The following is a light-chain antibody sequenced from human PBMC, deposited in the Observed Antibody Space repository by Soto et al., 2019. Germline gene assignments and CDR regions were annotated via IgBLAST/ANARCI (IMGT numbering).Light chain of an antibody. CDR1: SSDVGSYNY. Sequence: QSALTQPASVSGSPGQSITISCTGTSSDVGSYNYVSWYQQHPGKAPKLMIYEVSNRPSGVSNRFSGSKSGNTASLTISGLQAEDEADYYCSSYATSNTLGYVFGIGTKLTVL. V-gene: IGLV2-14*01. J-gene: IGLJ1*01. CDR2: EVS. CDR3: SSYATSNTLGYV.